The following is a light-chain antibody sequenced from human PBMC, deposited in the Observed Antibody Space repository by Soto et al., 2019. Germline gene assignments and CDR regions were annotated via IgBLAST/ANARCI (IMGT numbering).Light chain of an antibody. J-gene: IGLJ2*01. CDR1: SSDVGSYNL. V-gene: IGLV2-23*01. Sequence: QSALNQPASVSGSPGQSITISCTGTSSDVGSYNLVSWYQQHPGKAPKLMIYEGSKRPSGVSNRFSGSKSGNTASLTISGIQAEDEAEYYCCSYAGSITSVGFGGGTKLTVL. CDR2: EGS. CDR3: CSYAGSITSVG.